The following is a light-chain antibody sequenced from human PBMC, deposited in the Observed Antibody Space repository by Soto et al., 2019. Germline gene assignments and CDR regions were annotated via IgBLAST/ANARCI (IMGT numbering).Light chain of an antibody. CDR2: DAS. V-gene: IGKV3-11*01. CDR3: QQRSNWL. J-gene: IGKJ4*01. CDR1: ESVSRY. Sequence: EIVLKQSPATLSLSPGERATLSCRASESVSRYLAWYQQKPGQAPRLLMYDASNRATGIPDRFSGSGSGTDFTLTISSLEPEDFAVYYCQQRSNWLFGGGTKVEIK.